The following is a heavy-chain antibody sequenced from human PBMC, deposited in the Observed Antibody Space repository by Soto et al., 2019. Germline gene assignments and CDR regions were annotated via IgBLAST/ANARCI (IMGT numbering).Heavy chain of an antibody. CDR3: ARCAEYNSYDFDH. CDR1: GGFFSRYY. V-gene: IGHV4-34*01. Sequence: SATIPLPCAVYGGFFSRYYWSWFRQPPGKGMEWIGEINHSGSTNYNPSLKSRVTISVDTSKNQFSLKLSSVTAAHTAVYGGARCAEYNSYDFDHCGQGTLVTVS. CDR2: INHSGST. J-gene: IGHJ4*02. D-gene: IGHD6-6*01.